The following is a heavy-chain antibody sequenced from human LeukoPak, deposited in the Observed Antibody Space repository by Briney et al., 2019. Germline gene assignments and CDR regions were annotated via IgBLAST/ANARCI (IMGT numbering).Heavy chain of an antibody. CDR1: GFTFGDYA. CDR3: TRVFYAGSSWYVSDY. Sequence: PGGSLRFSCTASGFTFGDYAMSWVRQAPGKGLEWVGFIRSKAYGGTTEYAASVKGRFTISRDDSKSIAYLQMNSLKTEDTAVYYCTRVFYAGSSWYVSDYWGQGTLVTVSS. D-gene: IGHD6-13*01. V-gene: IGHV3-49*04. J-gene: IGHJ4*02. CDR2: IRSKAYGGTT.